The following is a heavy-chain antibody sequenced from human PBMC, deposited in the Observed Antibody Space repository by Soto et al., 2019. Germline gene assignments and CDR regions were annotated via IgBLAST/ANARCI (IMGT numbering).Heavy chain of an antibody. CDR3: AKGRLTIFGVVIISAFDI. CDR1: GGSVSSGSYY. D-gene: IGHD3-3*01. V-gene: IGHV4-61*01. J-gene: IGHJ3*02. Sequence: SETLSLTCTVSGGSVSSGSYYWSWIRQPPGKGLEWIGYIYYSGSTNYNPSLKSRVTISVDTSKNQFSLKLSSVTAADTAVYYCAKGRLTIFGVVIISAFDIWGQGTMVTVSS. CDR2: IYYSGST.